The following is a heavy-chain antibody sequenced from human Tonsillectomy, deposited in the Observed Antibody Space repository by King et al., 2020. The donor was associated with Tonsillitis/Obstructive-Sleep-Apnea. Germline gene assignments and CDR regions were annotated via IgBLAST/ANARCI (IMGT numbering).Heavy chain of an antibody. CDR1: GFTFSIYE. J-gene: IGHJ4*02. V-gene: IGHV3-48*03. Sequence: VQLVQSGGGLVQPGGSLRLSCAASGFTFSIYEMNWVRQAPGKELEWVSYISSSGSTIYYADSVKGRFTISRDNAKNSLYLQMNSLRAEDTAVYYCARAGWELSRQDYWGRGTLVTVSS. D-gene: IGHD1-26*01. CDR2: ISSSGSTI. CDR3: ARAGWELSRQDY.